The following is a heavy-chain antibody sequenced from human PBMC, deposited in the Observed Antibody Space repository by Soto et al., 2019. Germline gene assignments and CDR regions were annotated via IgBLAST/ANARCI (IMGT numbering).Heavy chain of an antibody. Sequence: QEQLVQSGAEGKKPGSSVKVTCKDSGGTFRSYAISWVRQAPGQGLEWMGGIITIFGTANYAQKFQGRVTITADESTSTAYLELSRLRSENTSVYYCARENTSSSSDAFNMWGQGRMVTVYS. V-gene: IGHV1-69*01. CDR1: GGTFRSYA. D-gene: IGHD6-6*01. CDR3: ARENTSSSSDAFNM. CDR2: IITIFGTA. J-gene: IGHJ3*02.